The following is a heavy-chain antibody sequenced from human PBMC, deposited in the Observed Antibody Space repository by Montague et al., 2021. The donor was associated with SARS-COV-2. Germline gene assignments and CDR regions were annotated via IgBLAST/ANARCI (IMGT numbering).Heavy chain of an antibody. CDR1: GDSVSHDS. CDR3: VRDPAPSGSGTFYDY. CDR2: VYYSRSS. Sequence: SETLSLTCTVSGDSVSHDSWTWIRQPPGKGLEWIGYVYYSRSSSXKPSLRGRVSIAVDTSKNQFSLRLSTVTAADTAIYYCVRDPAPSGSGTFYDYWGQGTLVAVSS. D-gene: IGHD1-26*01. J-gene: IGHJ4*02. V-gene: IGHV4-59*02.